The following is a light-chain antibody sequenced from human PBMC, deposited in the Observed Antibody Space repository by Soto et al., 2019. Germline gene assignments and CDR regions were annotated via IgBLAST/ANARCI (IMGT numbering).Light chain of an antibody. J-gene: IGKJ2*03. Sequence: DIQMTQSPSSLSASVGDRVTITCRASQSISTYLNWYQQKPGKAPKVLIYAASSLPSGVPSRFSGSGSGTDFTLTITSLQPEDCAAYYCQQSYSAPYSFGQGTKLQIK. CDR1: QSISTY. CDR2: AAS. V-gene: IGKV1-39*01. CDR3: QQSYSAPYS.